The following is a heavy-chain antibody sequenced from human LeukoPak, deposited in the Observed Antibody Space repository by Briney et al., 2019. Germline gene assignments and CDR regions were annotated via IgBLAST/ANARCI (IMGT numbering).Heavy chain of an antibody. J-gene: IGHJ4*02. V-gene: IGHV1-18*01. CDR1: GYTFTSYG. Sequence: ASVKVSCKASGYTFTSYGISWVRQAPGQGLEWMGWISAYNGNTNYAQKLQGRVTMTTDTSTGTAYMELRSLRSDDTAVYYCARDHRYCSSTSCLSFDYWGQGTLVTVSS. CDR3: ARDHRYCSSTSCLSFDY. D-gene: IGHD2-2*01. CDR2: ISAYNGNT.